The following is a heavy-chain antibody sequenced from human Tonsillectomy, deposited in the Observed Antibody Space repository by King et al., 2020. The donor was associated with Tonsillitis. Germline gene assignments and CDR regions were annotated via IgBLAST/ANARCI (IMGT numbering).Heavy chain of an antibody. CDR2: ISGSGGST. J-gene: IGHJ4*02. CDR3: AKQPNGLGYYFDC. V-gene: IGHV3-23*04. CDR1: GFIFNNYA. Sequence: VQLVESGGGLVQPGGSLRLSCAASGFIFNNYAMSWVRQAPGKVLEWVSAISGSGGSTYYTDSVKGRFIISRDNSENTLYLQMNSLRAEDTAVYYCAKQPNGLGYYFDCWGQGTLVTVSS. D-gene: IGHD3-10*01.